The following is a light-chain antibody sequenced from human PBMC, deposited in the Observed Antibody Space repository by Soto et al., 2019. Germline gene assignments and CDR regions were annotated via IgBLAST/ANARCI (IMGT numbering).Light chain of an antibody. J-gene: IGLJ3*02. Sequence: QSVLTQPPSVSGAPGQRVPISCTGSSSNIGAGYDVHWYQQLPGTAPKLLIYGNSNRPSGVPDRFSGSKSGTSASLAITGLQDDDEADYYCQSYDSSLSGFWVFGGGTKLTVL. CDR2: GNS. CDR1: SSNIGAGYD. V-gene: IGLV1-40*01. CDR3: QSYDSSLSGFWV.